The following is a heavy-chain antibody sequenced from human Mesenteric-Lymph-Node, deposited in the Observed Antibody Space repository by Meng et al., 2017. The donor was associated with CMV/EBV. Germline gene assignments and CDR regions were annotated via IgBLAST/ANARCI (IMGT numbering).Heavy chain of an antibody. V-gene: IGHV3-21*01. CDR1: GFTFSSYS. CDR2: ISSSSSYI. D-gene: IGHD5-24*01. Sequence: GGSLRLSCAASGFTFSSYSMNWVRQAPGKGLEWVSSISSSSSYIYYADSVKGRFTISRDNAKNSLYLQMNSLRAEDTAVYYCARDRRHGYTDYYYYGMDVWGQGTTVTVSS. J-gene: IGHJ6*02. CDR3: ARDRRHGYTDYYYYGMDV.